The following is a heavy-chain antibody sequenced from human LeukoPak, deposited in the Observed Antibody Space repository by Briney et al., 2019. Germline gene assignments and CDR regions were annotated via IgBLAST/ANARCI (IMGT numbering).Heavy chain of an antibody. J-gene: IGHJ6*02. D-gene: IGHD5-18*01. CDR1: GFTFSSYA. V-gene: IGHV3-30-3*01. Sequence: GRSLRLSCAASGFTFSSYAMHWVRQAPGKGLEWVAVISYDGSNKYYADSVKGRFTISRDNSKNTLYLQMNSLRAEDTAVYYCARSSGLWFQYYYYGMDVWGQGTTVTVSS. CDR2: ISYDGSNK. CDR3: ARSSGLWFQYYYYGMDV.